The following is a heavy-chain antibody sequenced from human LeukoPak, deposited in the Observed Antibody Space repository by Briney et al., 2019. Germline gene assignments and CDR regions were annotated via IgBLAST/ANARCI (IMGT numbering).Heavy chain of an antibody. D-gene: IGHD5-18*01. J-gene: IGHJ4*02. CDR3: ARMAMEAFDY. CDR2: IYYSGST. Sequence: SETLSLTCTVSGGSISSSSYYWGWIRQPPGKGLEWIGSIYYSGSTYYNPSLKSRVTISVDTSKNQFSLKLSSVTAADTAVYYCARMAMEAFDYWGQGTLVTVPS. V-gene: IGHV4-39*01. CDR1: GGSISSSSYY.